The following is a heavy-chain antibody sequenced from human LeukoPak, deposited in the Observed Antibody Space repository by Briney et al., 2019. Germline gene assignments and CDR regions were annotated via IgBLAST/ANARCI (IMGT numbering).Heavy chain of an antibody. Sequence: GGSLRLSCAASGFTFSTYGMHWVRQAPGKGLEWVAFIRSDGSTKYFADSVKGRFTISRDNSKNTLYLQMNSLRAEDTAVYYCAKDGLYYDFWSGSPAYYFDYWGQGTLVTVSS. CDR3: AKDGLYYDFWSGSPAYYFDY. V-gene: IGHV3-30*02. J-gene: IGHJ4*02. CDR1: GFTFSTYG. D-gene: IGHD3-3*01. CDR2: IRSDGSTK.